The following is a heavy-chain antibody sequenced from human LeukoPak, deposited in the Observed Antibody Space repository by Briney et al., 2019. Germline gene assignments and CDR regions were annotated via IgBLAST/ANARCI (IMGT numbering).Heavy chain of an antibody. Sequence: PGGSLRLSCAASGFTFSNYAMTWVRQAPGRGLEWVSIIGISGNTYYADSVKGRFTISRDSSKNTLYLQMNSLRAEDTALYYCARKTATQNFDSWGQGTLVTVSS. V-gene: IGHV3-23*01. D-gene: IGHD2-21*02. CDR2: IIGISGNT. CDR3: ARKTATQNFDS. CDR1: GFTFSNYA. J-gene: IGHJ4*02.